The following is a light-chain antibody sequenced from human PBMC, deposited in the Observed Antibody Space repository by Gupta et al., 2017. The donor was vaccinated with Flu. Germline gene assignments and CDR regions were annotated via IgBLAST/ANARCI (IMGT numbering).Light chain of an antibody. V-gene: IGKV1-33*01. CDR3: QQYDNLPSFT. J-gene: IGKJ3*01. CDR2: DAS. CDR1: QDISNY. Sequence: DIQMTQSPSSLSASVGDRVTITCQASQDISNYLNWYQQKPAKAPKLLIYDASNLETGVPSRFSGSGSGTDFTFTISSLQPEDIATYYCQQYDNLPSFTFGPGTKVDIK.